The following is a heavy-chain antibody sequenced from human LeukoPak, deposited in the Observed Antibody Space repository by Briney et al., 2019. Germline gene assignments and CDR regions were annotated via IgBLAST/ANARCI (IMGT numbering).Heavy chain of an antibody. CDR3: ARLLSSGYYPYYFDY. D-gene: IGHD3-22*01. V-gene: IGHV5-51*01. CDR2: IYPGDSDT. J-gene: IGHJ4*02. Sequence: GESLKISCKGSGYSFTGYWIGWVRQMPGKGLEWMGIIYPGDSDTRYSPSFQGQVTISADKSISTAYLQWSSLKASDTAMYYRARLLSSGYYPYYFDYWGQGTLVTVSS. CDR1: GYSFTGYW.